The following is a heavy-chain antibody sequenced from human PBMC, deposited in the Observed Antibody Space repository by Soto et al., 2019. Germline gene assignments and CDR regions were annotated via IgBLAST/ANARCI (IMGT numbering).Heavy chain of an antibody. Sequence: PSETLSLTCTASGGSITSSSHFWGWVRQPPGKGLEWIGTIYFTGNTYYTPSLKSRLTMSIDTSKNEFSLRLNSVTAADTAVYYCAAQTFTIAEARYGRSNWFDPWGPGTLVTVSS. V-gene: IGHV4-39*01. J-gene: IGHJ5*02. CDR2: IYFTGNT. CDR1: GGSITSSSHF. D-gene: IGHD3-9*01. CDR3: AAQTFTIAEARYGRSNWFDP.